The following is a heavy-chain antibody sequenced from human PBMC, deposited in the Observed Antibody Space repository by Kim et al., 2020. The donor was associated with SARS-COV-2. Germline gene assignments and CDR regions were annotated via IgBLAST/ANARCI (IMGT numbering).Heavy chain of an antibody. CDR3: ARGRGSSSWYPYYYYGMDV. V-gene: IGHV4-34*01. Sequence: SETLSLTCAVYGGSFSGYYWNWIRQPPGKGLEWIGEINHGGSTNYNPSLKSRVTISVDTSKNQFSLKLSSVTAADTAVYYCARGRGSSSWYPYYYYGMDV. CDR1: GGSFSGYY. J-gene: IGHJ6*01. CDR2: INHGGST. D-gene: IGHD6-13*01.